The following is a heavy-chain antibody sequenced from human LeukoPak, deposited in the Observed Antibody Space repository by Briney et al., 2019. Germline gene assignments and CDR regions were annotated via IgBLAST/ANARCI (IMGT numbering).Heavy chain of an antibody. D-gene: IGHD6-13*01. V-gene: IGHV3-23*01. CDR2: ISGSGGST. J-gene: IGHJ4*02. Sequence: GGSLRLSCAASGFTFSSYATSWVRQAPGKGLEWVSAISGSGGSTYYADSVKGRFTISRENAKNSLYLQMNSLRAEDAAVYYCVRSSWYPYFENWGQGTLVTVSS. CDR1: GFTFSSYA. CDR3: VRSSWYPYFEN.